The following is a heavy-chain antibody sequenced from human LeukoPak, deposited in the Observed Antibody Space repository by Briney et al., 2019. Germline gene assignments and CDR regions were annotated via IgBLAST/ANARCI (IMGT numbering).Heavy chain of an antibody. CDR1: GGSFSGYY. V-gene: IGHV4-34*01. Sequence: PSKTLSLTCAVYGGSFSGYYWSWIRQPPGKGLEWIGEINHSGSTNYNPSLKSRVTISVDTSKNQFSLKLSSVTAADTAVYYCARGLGSSIILIDYWGQGTLVTVSS. CDR3: ARGLGSSIILIDY. D-gene: IGHD6-19*01. J-gene: IGHJ4*02. CDR2: INHSGST.